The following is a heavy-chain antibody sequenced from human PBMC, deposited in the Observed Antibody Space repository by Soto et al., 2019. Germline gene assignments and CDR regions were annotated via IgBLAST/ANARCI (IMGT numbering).Heavy chain of an antibody. V-gene: IGHV3-21*01. Sequence: GGSLRLSCAASGFTFSSYSMNWVRQAPGKGLEWVSSISSSSSYIYYADSVKGRFTISRDNAKNSLYLQMNSLRAEDTAVYYCARAGYGDYDYYYYYYMDVWGKGTTVTVSS. D-gene: IGHD4-17*01. J-gene: IGHJ6*03. CDR3: ARAGYGDYDYYYYYYMDV. CDR2: ISSSSSYI. CDR1: GFTFSSYS.